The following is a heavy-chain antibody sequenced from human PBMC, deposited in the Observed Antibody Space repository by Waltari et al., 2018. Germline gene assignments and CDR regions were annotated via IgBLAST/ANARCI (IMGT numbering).Heavy chain of an antibody. CDR2: INHSGSP. D-gene: IGHD3-10*01. CDR3: ARGPIFGSGNYYNYGMDV. Sequence: QVQLQQWGAGLLKPSETLSLTCAVYGGSFSDYYWSWIRQPPGKGLEWIGEINHSGSPNYNPSLKSRLTISVDTSKNQFSLRLSSVTAADTAVYYCARGPIFGSGNYYNYGMDVWGQGTTVTVSS. J-gene: IGHJ6*02. V-gene: IGHV4-34*02. CDR1: GGSFSDYY.